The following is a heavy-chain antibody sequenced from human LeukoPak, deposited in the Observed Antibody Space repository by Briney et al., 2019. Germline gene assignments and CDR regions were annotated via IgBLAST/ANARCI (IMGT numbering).Heavy chain of an antibody. V-gene: IGHV4-59*11. Sequence: SETLSLTCTVSGDSISNHYWSWIRQPPGKGLEWIGYIHHSGTANYNPSLKSRVTISVDTSKNQFSLKVTSVTAADTAVYYCARTTRHTSGYYYPYFDYWGQGTLVTASS. CDR3: ARTTRHTSGYYYPYFDY. J-gene: IGHJ4*02. CDR1: GDSISNHY. D-gene: IGHD3-22*01. CDR2: IHHSGTA.